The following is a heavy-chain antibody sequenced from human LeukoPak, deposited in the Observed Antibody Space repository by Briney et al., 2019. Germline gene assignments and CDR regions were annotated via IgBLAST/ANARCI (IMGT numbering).Heavy chain of an antibody. CDR1: GYTFTSYG. Sequence: ASVKVSCKASGYTFTSYGISWVRQAPGQGLEWMGWISAYNGNTNYAQKLQGRVTMTTDTSTSTAYMELRSLRSDDTAVYYCARVFARGVIITYYFDYWGQGTLVTVPS. CDR3: ARVFARGVIITYYFDY. D-gene: IGHD3-10*01. V-gene: IGHV1-18*04. J-gene: IGHJ4*02. CDR2: ISAYNGNT.